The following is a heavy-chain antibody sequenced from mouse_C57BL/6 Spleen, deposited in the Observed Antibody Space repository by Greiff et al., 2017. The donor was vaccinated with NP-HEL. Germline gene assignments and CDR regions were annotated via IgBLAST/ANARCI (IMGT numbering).Heavy chain of an antibody. J-gene: IGHJ2*01. CDR1: GFTFSSYG. V-gene: IGHV5-6*02. D-gene: IGHD1-1*01. CDR2: ISSGGSYT. CDR3: ARDYGSSYSRDYFDY. Sequence: DVKLVESGGDLVKPGGSLKLSCAASGFTFSSYGMSWVRQTPDKRLEWVATISSGGSYTYYPDSVKGRFTISRDNAKNTLYLQMSSLKSEDTAMYYCARDYGSSYSRDYFDYWGQGTTLTVSS.